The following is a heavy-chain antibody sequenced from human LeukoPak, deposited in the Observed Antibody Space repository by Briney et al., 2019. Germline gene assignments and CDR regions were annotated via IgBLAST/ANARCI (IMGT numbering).Heavy chain of an antibody. J-gene: IGHJ4*02. CDR3: AKTQQLAFDY. Sequence: ASVKVSCKASGVSFSSYAISWVLHAPGQGLEWMGRIIPILGIANYAQKFQGRVTITADKSTSTAYMALSSLRTEDTAVYYYAKTQQLAFDYWGQGTLVTVSS. D-gene: IGHD6-13*01. V-gene: IGHV1-69*04. CDR1: GVSFSSYA. CDR2: IIPILGIA.